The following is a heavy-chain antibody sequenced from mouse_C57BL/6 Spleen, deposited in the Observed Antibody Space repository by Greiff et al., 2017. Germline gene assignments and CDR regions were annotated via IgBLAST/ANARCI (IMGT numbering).Heavy chain of an antibody. CDR2: IRLKSDNYAT. J-gene: IGHJ2*01. D-gene: IGHD1-1*01. CDR1: GFTFSNYW. V-gene: IGHV6-3*01. Sequence: EVHLVESGGGLVQPVGSMKLSCVASGFTFSNYWMNWVRQSPEKGLEWVAQIRLKSDNYATHYAESVKGRFTISRDDSKSSVYLQMNNLRAEDTGIYYCTGGYYYGTIDYWGQGTTLTVSS. CDR3: TGGYYYGTIDY.